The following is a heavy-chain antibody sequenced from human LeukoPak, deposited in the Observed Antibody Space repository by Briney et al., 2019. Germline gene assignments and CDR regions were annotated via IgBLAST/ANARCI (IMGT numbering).Heavy chain of an antibody. CDR2: ISAYNGNT. CDR1: GYTFTSYG. V-gene: IGHV1-18*01. Sequence: GASVKVPCKASGYTFTSYGISWVRQAPGQGIEWMGWISAYNGNTNYAQKLQGRVTMTTDTSTSTAYMELRSLRSDDTAVYYCAIGRFLEWSWPLYYYYYMDVWGKGTTVTVSS. D-gene: IGHD3-3*01. CDR3: AIGRFLEWSWPLYYYYYMDV. J-gene: IGHJ6*03.